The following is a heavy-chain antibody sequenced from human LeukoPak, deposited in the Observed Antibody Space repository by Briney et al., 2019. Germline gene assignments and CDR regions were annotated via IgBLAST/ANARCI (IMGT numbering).Heavy chain of an antibody. CDR3: AREDSSGRYYFDY. CDR2: ISGTGSST. Sequence: GGSLRLSCEASGFTFGNYAMNWVRQAPGKGLEWVSTISGTGSSTYYADSAKGRFTISRDNSKNTLYLQMNSLRAEDTAAYYCAREDSSGRYYFDYWGQGTLVTVSS. V-gene: IGHV3-23*01. D-gene: IGHD3-22*01. CDR1: GFTFGNYA. J-gene: IGHJ4*02.